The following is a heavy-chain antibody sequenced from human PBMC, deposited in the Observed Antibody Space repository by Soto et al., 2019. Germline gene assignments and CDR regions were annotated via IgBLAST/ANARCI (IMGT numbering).Heavy chain of an antibody. J-gene: IGHJ4*02. CDR1: GFTFSSYA. Sequence: EVQLLESGGGLVQPGGSLRLSCAASGFTFSSYAMSWVRQAPGKGLEWVSAISGSGGSTYYADSVKGRFTISRDNSKNSLYLQMNSLRAEDTAVYYCAKERGSSGYHLLCFDYWGQGTLVTVSS. CDR3: AKERGSSGYHLLCFDY. D-gene: IGHD3-22*01. CDR2: ISGSGGST. V-gene: IGHV3-23*01.